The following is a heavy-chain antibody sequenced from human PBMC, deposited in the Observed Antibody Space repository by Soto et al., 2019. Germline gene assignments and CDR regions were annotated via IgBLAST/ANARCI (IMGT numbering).Heavy chain of an antibody. J-gene: IGHJ4*02. CDR1: GFTFSDHC. CDR3: ARLMGTSFDL. CDR2: ARNKVSGYTT. D-gene: IGHD2-8*01. Sequence: GSLRLSCAASGFTFSDHCMDWVRQAPGKGLEWVGRARNKVSGYTTAYAASVEGRFAISRDDSKNSLYLQMSSLKVDDTAVYFCARLMGTSFDLWGQGTLVTVSS. V-gene: IGHV3-72*01.